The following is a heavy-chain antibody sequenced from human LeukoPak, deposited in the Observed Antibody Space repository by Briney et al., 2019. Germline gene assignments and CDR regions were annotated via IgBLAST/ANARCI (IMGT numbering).Heavy chain of an antibody. CDR3: ARGPPTDYYDSSGFYYVFDY. Sequence: KPSETLSLTCAVYGGSFSGYYWSWIRQPPGKGLEWIGEINHSGSTNYNPSLKSRVTISVDTSKNQFSLKLSSVTAADTAVYFCARGPPTDYYDSSGFYYVFDYWGQGTLATVSS. J-gene: IGHJ4*02. CDR2: INHSGST. V-gene: IGHV4-34*01. D-gene: IGHD3-22*01. CDR1: GGSFSGYY.